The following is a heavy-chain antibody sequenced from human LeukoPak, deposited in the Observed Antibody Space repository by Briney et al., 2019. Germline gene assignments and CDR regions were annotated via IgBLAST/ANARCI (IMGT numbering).Heavy chain of an antibody. V-gene: IGHV4-59*01. CDR2: IYYSGST. J-gene: IGHJ4*02. CDR3: AREGGLRRGYDYVWGSYRYPYYFDY. Sequence: PSETLSLTCTVSGGSISSYYWSWIRQPPGKGLEWIGYIYYSGSTNYNPSLKSRVTISVDTSKNQFSLKLSSVTAADTAVCYCAREGGLRRGYDYVWGSYRYPYYFDYWGQGTLVTVSS. CDR1: GGSISSYY. D-gene: IGHD3-16*02.